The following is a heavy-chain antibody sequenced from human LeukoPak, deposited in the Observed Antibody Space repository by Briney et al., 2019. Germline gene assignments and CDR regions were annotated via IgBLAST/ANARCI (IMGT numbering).Heavy chain of an antibody. CDR2: INHSGST. CDR1: GGSFSGYY. J-gene: IGHJ4*02. D-gene: IGHD3-22*01. Sequence: SETLSLTCVVYGGSFSGYYWSWIRQPPGKGLEWIGEINHSGSTNYNPSLKSRVTISVDTSKNQFSLKLSSVTAADTAVYYCARGQVTMIVVVIRPPYFDYWGQGTLVTVSS. V-gene: IGHV4-34*01. CDR3: ARGQVTMIVVVIRPPYFDY.